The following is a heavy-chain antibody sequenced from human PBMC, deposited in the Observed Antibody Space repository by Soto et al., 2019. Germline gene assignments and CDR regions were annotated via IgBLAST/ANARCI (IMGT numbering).Heavy chain of an antibody. CDR2: IYHSGST. J-gene: IGHJ4*02. CDR3: ARRGGGVVLAATTPFDY. D-gene: IGHD2-15*01. CDR1: SGSITSANW. Sequence: QVPLQESGPRLMRPSGTLSLTCTVSSGSITSANWWSWVRQPPGRGLEWIGEIYHSGSTNYNLSLKSRVTLSVHKSKNQFSLSQSSVTAADTAMYYCARRGGGVVLAATTPFDYWGQGTLVTVSS. V-gene: IGHV4-4*02.